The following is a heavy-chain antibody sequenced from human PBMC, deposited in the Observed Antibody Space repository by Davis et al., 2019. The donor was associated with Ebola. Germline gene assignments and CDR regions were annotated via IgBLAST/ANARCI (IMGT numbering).Heavy chain of an antibody. CDR2: IKSKTDGGTT. CDR3: TTDQGVPAAIPVYVYYYGMDV. J-gene: IGHJ6*02. D-gene: IGHD2-2*02. V-gene: IGHV3-15*07. Sequence: PGGSLRLSCAASGFTFSNAWMNWVRQAPGKGLEWVGRIKSKTDGGTTDYAAPVKGRFTISRDDSKNTLYLQMNSLKTEDTAVYYCTTDQGVPAAIPVYVYYYGMDVWGQGTTVTVSS. CDR1: GFTFSNAW.